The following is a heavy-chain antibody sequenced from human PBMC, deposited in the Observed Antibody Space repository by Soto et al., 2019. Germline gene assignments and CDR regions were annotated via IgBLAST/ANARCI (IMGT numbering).Heavy chain of an antibody. CDR2: IDPSDSYT. CDR1: GYSFTDYW. J-gene: IGHJ4*02. CDR3: ALIFRGRSSGTSPRFVDY. Sequence: GESLKISCKGSGYSFTDYWISWVRQMPGKGLDWMGRIDPSDSYTNYRPSFQGHVTISSDKSISTAYLQWSSLKASDTAMYYCALIFRGRSSGTSPRFVDYWGQGTLVTVSS. V-gene: IGHV5-10-1*01. D-gene: IGHD3-16*01.